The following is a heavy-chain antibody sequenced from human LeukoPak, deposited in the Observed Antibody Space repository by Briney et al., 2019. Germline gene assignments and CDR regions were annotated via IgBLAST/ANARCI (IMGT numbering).Heavy chain of an antibody. CDR3: ARADDILTGYYLYNWFDP. CDR1: GGSISSSSYY. D-gene: IGHD3-9*01. J-gene: IGHJ5*02. V-gene: IGHV4-39*01. CDR2: IYYSGST. Sequence: SSETLSLTCTVSGGSISSSSYYWGWIRQPPGKGLEWIGSIYYSGSTYYNPSLKSRVTISVDTSKNQFSLKLSSVTAADTAVYYCARADDILTGYYLYNWFDPWGQGTLVTVSS.